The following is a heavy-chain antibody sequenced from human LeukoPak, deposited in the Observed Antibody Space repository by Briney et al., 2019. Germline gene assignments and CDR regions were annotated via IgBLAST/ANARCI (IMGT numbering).Heavy chain of an antibody. V-gene: IGHV1-58*02. J-gene: IGHJ4*02. D-gene: IGHD6-13*01. CDR1: GFTFTSSA. CDR2: ISVGSGNT. Sequence: AASVKVSCKASGFTFTSSAMQWVRQARGQRLEWIGWISVGSGNTNYAQKFQERVTITRDMSTSTAYMELSSLRSEDTAVYYCAAGLKSSSWYYFDYWGQGTLVAVSS. CDR3: AAGLKSSSWYYFDY.